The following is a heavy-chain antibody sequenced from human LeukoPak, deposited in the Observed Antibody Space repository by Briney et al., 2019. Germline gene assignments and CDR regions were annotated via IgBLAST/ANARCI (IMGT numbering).Heavy chain of an antibody. J-gene: IGHJ3*02. V-gene: IGHV3-23*01. Sequence: PGGSLRLSCAASGFTFSSYGMHWVRQAPGKGLEWVSAISGSGGSTYYADSVKGRFTISRDNSKNTLYLQMNSLRAEDTAVYYCAKERYGDHDAFDIWGQGTMVTVSS. CDR3: AKERYGDHDAFDI. CDR2: ISGSGGST. CDR1: GFTFSSYG. D-gene: IGHD4-17*01.